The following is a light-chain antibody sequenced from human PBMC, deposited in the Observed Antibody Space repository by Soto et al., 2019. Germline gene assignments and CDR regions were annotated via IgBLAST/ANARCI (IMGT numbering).Light chain of an antibody. Sequence: QSALTQPASVSGSPGQSITISCTGTSRDVGGYIYVSWYQQHPGKAPKLMIYEVSNRPSGVSNRFSGSKSGNTASLTISGLQAEDEADYYCSSYTSSSTYVFGTGTKLTVL. J-gene: IGLJ1*01. V-gene: IGLV2-14*01. CDR1: SRDVGGYIY. CDR2: EVS. CDR3: SSYTSSSTYV.